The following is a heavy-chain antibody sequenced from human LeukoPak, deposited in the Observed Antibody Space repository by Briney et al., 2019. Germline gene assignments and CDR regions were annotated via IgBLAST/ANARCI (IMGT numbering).Heavy chain of an antibody. CDR1: GASISSNSYY. D-gene: IGHD3-22*01. J-gene: IGHJ6*03. Sequence: SETLSLTCTVSGASISSNSYYWGWIRQPPGKGLEWIGYIYYSGSTNYNPSLKSRVTISVDTSKNQFSLKLSSVTAADTAVYYCTRGSIAYYYMDVWGKGTTVTISS. CDR2: IYYSGST. CDR3: TRGSIAYYYMDV. V-gene: IGHV4-61*05.